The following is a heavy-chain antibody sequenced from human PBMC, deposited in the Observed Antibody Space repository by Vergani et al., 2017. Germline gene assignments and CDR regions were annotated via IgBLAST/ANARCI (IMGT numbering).Heavy chain of an antibody. V-gene: IGHV3-11*04. CDR3: ARDGCSSTSCYLVDY. Sequence: QVQLVESGGGLVKPGGSLRLSCAASGFTFSDYYMSWIRQAPGKGLEWVSYISRSRSTIYYADSVKGRFTISRDNSKNTLYLQMNSLRAEDTAVYYCARDGCSSTSCYLVDYWGQGTLVTVSS. CDR1: GFTFSDYY. CDR2: ISRSRSTI. D-gene: IGHD2-2*01. J-gene: IGHJ4*02.